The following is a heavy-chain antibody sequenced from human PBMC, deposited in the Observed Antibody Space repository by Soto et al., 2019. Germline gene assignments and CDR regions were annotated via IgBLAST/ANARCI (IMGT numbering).Heavy chain of an antibody. CDR3: VETTGWAGFVF. Sequence: EVQLVESGGGLIQPGGSLRLSCAASGFAVSSKYMTWVRQAPGKGLEWVSVIYGGGTTYYADSVKGRFTISRDTSRNTLYLQMNSLGAGVTAGYYCVETTGWAGFVFWGQGALVTVSS. V-gene: IGHV3-53*01. D-gene: IGHD6-19*01. CDR2: IYGGGTT. J-gene: IGHJ4*02. CDR1: GFAVSSKY.